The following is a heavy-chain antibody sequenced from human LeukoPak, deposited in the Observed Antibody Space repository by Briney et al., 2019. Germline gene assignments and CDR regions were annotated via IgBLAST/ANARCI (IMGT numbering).Heavy chain of an antibody. Sequence: PSETLSLTCTVYGGSVSSGRYEWGWIRQPRGKGLEWITYIYYSGSTNYNPSLKSRVTISVDTSKNPFSLKLSSVTAADTAVYYCARESSDGYNYLDYWGQATLVTVSS. CDR3: ARESSDGYNYLDY. J-gene: IGHJ4*02. CDR1: GGSVSSGRYE. D-gene: IGHD5-24*01. V-gene: IGHV4-61*01. CDR2: IYYSGST.